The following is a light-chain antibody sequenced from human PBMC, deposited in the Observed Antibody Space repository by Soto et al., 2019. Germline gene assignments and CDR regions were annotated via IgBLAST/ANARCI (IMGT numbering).Light chain of an antibody. CDR1: SSDVGSYNL. CDR2: EGS. J-gene: IGLJ2*01. V-gene: IGLV2-23*01. Sequence: QSALTQPASVSGSPGQSITISCTGTSSDVGSYNLVSWYQQHPGKAPKLMIFEGSKRPSGVSNRFSGSKSGNTASLTISGLQAEDEADYHCSSYAGINTLVFGGGTKVTVL. CDR3: SSYAGINTLV.